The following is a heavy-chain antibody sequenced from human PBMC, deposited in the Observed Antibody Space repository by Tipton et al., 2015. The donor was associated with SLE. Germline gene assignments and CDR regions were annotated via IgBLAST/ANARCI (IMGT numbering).Heavy chain of an antibody. CDR1: GFTFSTYA. CDR2: ISSSGIST. J-gene: IGHJ6*02. D-gene: IGHD3-10*01. V-gene: IGHV3-64*02. Sequence: GSLRLSCAASGFTFSTYAMHWVRQAPGKGLEYVSAISSSGISTYYADSVKGRFTISRDNSNNTVYLQMGSLRAEDMAVYYCARANGHITMVQGGYSNYYYSGMDVWGQGTTVTVS. CDR3: ARANGHITMVQGGYSNYYYSGMDV.